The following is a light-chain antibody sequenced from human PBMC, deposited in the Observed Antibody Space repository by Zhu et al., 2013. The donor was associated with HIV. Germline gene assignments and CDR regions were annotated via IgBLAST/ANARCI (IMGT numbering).Light chain of an antibody. Sequence: QSALTQPASVSGSPRQSITISCTGTSSDVGAYKYVSWYQQHPGKAPKLMIYEVSNRPSGISNRFSGSKSGNTASLTISGLQAEDEADYYCSSFTRTNSHVVIGGGTKLTVL. CDR2: EVS. V-gene: IGLV2-14*01. CDR3: SSFTRTNSHVV. J-gene: IGLJ2*01. CDR1: SSDVGAYKY.